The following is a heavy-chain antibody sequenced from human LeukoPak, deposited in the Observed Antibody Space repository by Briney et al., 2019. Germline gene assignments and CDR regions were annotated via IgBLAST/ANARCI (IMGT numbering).Heavy chain of an antibody. CDR3: ARDAAAQQLVHYFDY. D-gene: IGHD6-13*01. V-gene: IGHV3-53*01. Sequence: PGGSQRLSCAASGFSVSSNYMSWVRQAPGKGLEWVSLIYSGGSTYYADSEKDRFTISRDNSKNTLYLQMNSLRPEDTAVYYCARDAAAQQLVHYFDYWGQGNLVTVSS. CDR1: GFSVSSNY. CDR2: IYSGGST. J-gene: IGHJ4*02.